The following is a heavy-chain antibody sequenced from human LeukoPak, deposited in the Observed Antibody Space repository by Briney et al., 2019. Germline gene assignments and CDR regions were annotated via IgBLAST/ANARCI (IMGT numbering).Heavy chain of an antibody. Sequence: GGSLRLSCAASGFTFSSYAMSWVRQAPGKGLEWVSAISGSGGSTYYADSVKGRFTIFRDNSKNTLYLQMNSLRAEDTAVCYCAKAVVGATKPPAYWGQGTLVTVSS. CDR1: GFTFSSYA. J-gene: IGHJ4*02. CDR2: ISGSGGST. V-gene: IGHV3-23*01. CDR3: AKAVVGATKPPAY. D-gene: IGHD1-26*01.